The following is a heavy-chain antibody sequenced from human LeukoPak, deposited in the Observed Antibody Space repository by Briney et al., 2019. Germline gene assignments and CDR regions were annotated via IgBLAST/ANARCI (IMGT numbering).Heavy chain of an antibody. D-gene: IGHD3-16*01. CDR1: GFIFTNYA. J-gene: IGHJ6*02. CDR3: AKDGGNDYYYGMDV. CDR2: ISYDGSNK. Sequence: GGSLRLSCAASGFIFTNYAIHWVRQAPGKGLEWVAVISYDGSNKNYGDFVKGRFTISRDNSKNTLFLQMNSLRSDDTAVYYCAKDGGNDYYYGMDVWGQGTTITVSS. V-gene: IGHV3-30*18.